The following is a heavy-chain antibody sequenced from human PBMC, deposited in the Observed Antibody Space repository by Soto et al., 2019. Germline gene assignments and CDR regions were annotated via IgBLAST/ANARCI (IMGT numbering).Heavy chain of an antibody. D-gene: IGHD6-19*01. CDR3: AREGVQWLNPSIPNNWFEP. J-gene: IGHJ5*02. V-gene: IGHV6-1*01. CDR1: GDSVSSNSAA. Sequence: PSHTLSLTCAISGDSVSSNSAAWNLIRQSPSRGLEWLGRTYYRSKWYNDYAVSVKSRITINPDTSKNQFSLQLNSVTPEDTAVYYCAREGVQWLNPSIPNNWFEPWGKGTLVTVSS. CDR2: TYYRSKWYN.